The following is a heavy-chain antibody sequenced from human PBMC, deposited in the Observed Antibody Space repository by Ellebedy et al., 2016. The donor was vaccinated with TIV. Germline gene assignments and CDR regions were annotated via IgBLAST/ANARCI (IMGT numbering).Heavy chain of an antibody. CDR3: ARGGYYGSGKPPMDV. V-gene: IGHV4-34*01. CDR1: GGSFSGYY. J-gene: IGHJ6*03. D-gene: IGHD3-10*01. Sequence: SETLSLTCAVYGGSFSGYYWSWIRQPPGKGLEWIGEINHSGSTNYNPSLKSRVTISVDTSKNQFSLKLSSVTAADTAVYYCARGGYYGSGKPPMDVWGKGTTVTVSS. CDR2: INHSGST.